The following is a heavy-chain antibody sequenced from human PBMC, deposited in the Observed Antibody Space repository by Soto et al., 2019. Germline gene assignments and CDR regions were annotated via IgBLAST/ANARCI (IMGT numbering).Heavy chain of an antibody. CDR1: GGSIGSGGYS. CDR2: IYHSGST. Sequence: PSETLSLTCAVSGGSIGSGGYSWSWIRQPPGKGLEWIGYIYHSGSTYYNPSLKSRVTISVDRSKNQFSLKLSSVTAADTAVYYCARVPDRWGQGTLVTV. V-gene: IGHV4-30-2*01. CDR3: ARVPDR. D-gene: IGHD2-2*01. J-gene: IGHJ5*02.